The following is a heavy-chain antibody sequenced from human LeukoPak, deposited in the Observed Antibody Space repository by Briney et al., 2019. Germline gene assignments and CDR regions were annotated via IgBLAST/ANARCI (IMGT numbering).Heavy chain of an antibody. CDR3: ARARIAAAGSLGYFDY. Sequence: PSETLSLTCTVSGGSISSYYWNWIRQPPGKGLEWIGSVYYSGSTYYNPSLKSRVTMSVDTSKNQFSLKLSSVTAADTAVYYYARARIAAAGSLGYFDYWGQGTLVTVSS. J-gene: IGHJ4*02. CDR2: VYYSGST. V-gene: IGHV4-59*04. CDR1: GGSISSYY. D-gene: IGHD6-13*01.